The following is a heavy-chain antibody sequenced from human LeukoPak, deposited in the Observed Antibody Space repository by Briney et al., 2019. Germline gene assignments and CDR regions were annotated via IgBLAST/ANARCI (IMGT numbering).Heavy chain of an antibody. CDR2: IDFSGST. CDR3: ARVGASGLADFEY. J-gene: IGHJ4*02. D-gene: IGHD6-19*01. Sequence: SETLSLTCTVSGGSISIFNWSWVRQPPWQGLQWIGSIDFSGSTDYNPSLKSRVTMSVDTSKKQFSLELASATTSDTAVYFCARVGASGLADFEYWGQGILVTVSS. CDR1: GGSISIFN. V-gene: IGHV4-59*13.